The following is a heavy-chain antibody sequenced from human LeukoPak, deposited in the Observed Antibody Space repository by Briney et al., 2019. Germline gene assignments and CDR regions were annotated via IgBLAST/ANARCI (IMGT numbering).Heavy chain of an antibody. CDR2: ITSSGTTT. D-gene: IGHD3-16*01. J-gene: IGHJ3*01. Sequence: GGSLRLSCAASGFPFSDYSMSWVRQAPGKGLEWVSYITSSGTTTYYADSVKGRFTISRDNARNSLYLRMNSLRVEDTAVYFWAGNQGGANDGFCFLGQGTMVTVSS. CDR1: GFPFSDYS. V-gene: IGHV3-11*01. CDR3: AGNQGGANDGFCF.